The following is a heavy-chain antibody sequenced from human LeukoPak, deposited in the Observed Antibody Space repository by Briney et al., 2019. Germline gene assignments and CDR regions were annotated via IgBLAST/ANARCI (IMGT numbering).Heavy chain of an antibody. Sequence: SETLSLTCTVSGGSISSSSYYWGWIRQPPGKGLEWIGSIYYSGSTYYNPSLKSRVTISVDTSKNQFSLKLSSVTAADAAVYYCASLRQLSNFDYWGQGTLVTVSS. CDR2: IYYSGST. J-gene: IGHJ4*02. D-gene: IGHD3-16*02. CDR1: GGSISSSSYY. V-gene: IGHV4-39*01. CDR3: ASLRQLSNFDY.